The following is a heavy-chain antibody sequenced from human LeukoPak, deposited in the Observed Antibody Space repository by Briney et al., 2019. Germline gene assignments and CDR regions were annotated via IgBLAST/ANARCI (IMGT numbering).Heavy chain of an antibody. CDR3: ANGYSSSWYLDYFDY. CDR1: GFTFSSYS. J-gene: IGHJ4*02. CDR2: ISSSSSYI. D-gene: IGHD6-13*01. V-gene: IGHV3-21*01. Sequence: GGSLRLSXAASGFTFSSYSMNWVRQAPGKGLEWVSSISSSSSYIYYADSVKGRFTISRDNAKNSLYLQMNSLRAEDTAVYYCANGYSSSWYLDYFDYWGQGTLVTVSS.